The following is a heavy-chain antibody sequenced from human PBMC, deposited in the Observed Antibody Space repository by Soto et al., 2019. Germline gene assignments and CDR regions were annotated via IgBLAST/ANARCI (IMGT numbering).Heavy chain of an antibody. J-gene: IGHJ6*02. Sequence: SETLSLTCTVSGGSISSGGYYWSWIRQHPGKGLEWIGYIYYSGSTYYNPSLKSRVTISVDTSKNQFFLKLSSVTAADTAVYYCARDPYRPPSGYYYGMDVWGQGTTVTVSS. V-gene: IGHV4-31*03. CDR2: IYYSGST. CDR1: GGSISSGGYY. D-gene: IGHD3-10*01. CDR3: ARDPYRPPSGYYYGMDV.